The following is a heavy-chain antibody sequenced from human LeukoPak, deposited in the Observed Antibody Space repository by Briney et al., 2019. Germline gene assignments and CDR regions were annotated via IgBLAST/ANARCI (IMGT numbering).Heavy chain of an antibody. J-gene: IGHJ5*02. CDR2: FDPGDGET. CDR3: ATNNWELLGNWFDP. D-gene: IGHD1-26*01. Sequence: GASVKVSCKVSGYTLTELSMHWVRQAPGKGLEWMGGFDPGDGETIYAQKFQGRVTMTEDTSTDTAYMELSSLRSEDTAVYYCATNNWELLGNWFDPWGQGTLVTVSS. CDR1: GYTLTELS. V-gene: IGHV1-24*01.